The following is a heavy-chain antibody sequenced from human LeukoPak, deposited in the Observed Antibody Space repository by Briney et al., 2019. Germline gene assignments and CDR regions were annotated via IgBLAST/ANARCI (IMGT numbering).Heavy chain of an antibody. J-gene: IGHJ4*02. D-gene: IGHD1-26*01. CDR2: IKNKANGYGT. CDR1: GFTFSDHY. Sequence: GGSLRLSCAASGFTFSDHYMDWVRQTPGKGLEWVGRIKNKANGYGTLYAASVTGRFVISRDDSKNSPYLQVNSLKTEDTAVYYCTRVHLGAATRFFDYWGQGTLVTVSS. V-gene: IGHV3-72*01. CDR3: TRVHLGAATRFFDY.